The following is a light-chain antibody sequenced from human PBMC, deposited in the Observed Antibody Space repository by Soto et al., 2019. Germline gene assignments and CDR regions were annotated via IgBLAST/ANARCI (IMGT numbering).Light chain of an antibody. CDR2: AAS. J-gene: IGKJ1*01. Sequence: EIVLTQSPATLSLSPGERATLSCRASQSVSSYLAWYQQKPGQAPRLLIYAASNMASGIPARFSGSGSWTDFTLTISSLEPEYFAVDFCPQRNSWPMSFGHVIKVDIK. V-gene: IGKV3-11*01. CDR3: PQRNSWPMS. CDR1: QSVSSY.